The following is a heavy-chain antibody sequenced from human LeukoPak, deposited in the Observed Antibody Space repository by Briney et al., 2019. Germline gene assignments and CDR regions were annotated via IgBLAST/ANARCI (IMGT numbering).Heavy chain of an antibody. Sequence: PSETLSLTCTVSGGSLSGSAYYWGWIRQPPGKGLEWIGSLYYSGSTYYSPSLKSRVTISVDTPKNQFSLKLSSVTATDTAIYYCARHRASGIVGTTRHAFDIWGQGAMVTVSS. J-gene: IGHJ3*02. CDR1: GGSLSGSAYY. CDR2: LYYSGST. V-gene: IGHV4-39*01. CDR3: ARHRASGIVGTTRHAFDI. D-gene: IGHD1-26*01.